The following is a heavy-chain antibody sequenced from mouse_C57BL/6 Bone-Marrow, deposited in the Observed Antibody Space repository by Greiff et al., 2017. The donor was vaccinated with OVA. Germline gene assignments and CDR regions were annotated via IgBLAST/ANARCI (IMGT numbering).Heavy chain of an antibody. D-gene: IGHD2-4*01. CDR3: AREDDYDDGRGGDY. J-gene: IGHJ2*01. Sequence: VHLVESGPELVKPGASVKISCKASGYTFTDYYINWVKQRPGQGLEWIGWIFPGSGSTYYNEKFKGKATLTVDKSSSTAYMLLSSLTSEDSAVYYCAREDDYDDGRGGDYWGQGTTLTVSS. CDR2: IFPGSGST. V-gene: IGHV1-75*01. CDR1: GYTFTDYY.